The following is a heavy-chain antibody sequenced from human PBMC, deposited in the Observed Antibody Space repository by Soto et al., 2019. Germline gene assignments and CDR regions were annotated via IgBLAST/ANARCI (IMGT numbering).Heavy chain of an antibody. D-gene: IGHD3-22*01. CDR1: GFTFSSYA. CDR2: ISGDGGST. J-gene: IGHJ4*02. Sequence: PGGSLRLSCAASGFTFSSYAMSWVRQAPGKGLQYVSVISGDGGSTYIADSVKGRFTVSRDNSKNTLYLQMNSLRAEDTAIYYCAKDSTYYYEISGFYSDYWGQGTLVTVSS. V-gene: IGHV3-23*01. CDR3: AKDSTYYYEISGFYSDY.